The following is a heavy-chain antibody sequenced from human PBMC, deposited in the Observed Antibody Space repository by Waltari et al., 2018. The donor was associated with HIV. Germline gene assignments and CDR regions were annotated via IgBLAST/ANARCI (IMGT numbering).Heavy chain of an antibody. CDR3: ARDERRCNSGDCYPSDY. CDR1: GFTFSGYA. J-gene: IGHJ4*02. CDR2: ISRTSSYI. V-gene: IGHV3-21*01. Sequence: EVHLVESGGGLVKPGESLRLSCAASGFTFSGYAMKWVRQAPGKGLGWVSAISRTSSYIYYADSVKGRFTISRDNAKNSVYLQMNSLRVEDTAVYYCARDERRCNSGDCYPSDYWGQGTLVTVSS. D-gene: IGHD2-21*02.